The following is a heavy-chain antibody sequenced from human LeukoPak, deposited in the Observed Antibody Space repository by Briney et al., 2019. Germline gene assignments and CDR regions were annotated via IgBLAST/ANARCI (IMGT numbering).Heavy chain of an antibody. V-gene: IGHV3-30*18. CDR1: GLTFSSYG. D-gene: IGHD3-22*01. J-gene: IGHJ4*02. Sequence: GGSRRLSCAASGLTFSSYGMHWVRQAPGKGLEWVAVISYDGSNKYYADSVKGRFTISRDNSKNTLYLQMNSLRAEDTAVYYCAKSKAHYYDSSGYWYYFDYWGQGTLVTVSS. CDR3: AKSKAHYYDSSGYWYYFDY. CDR2: ISYDGSNK.